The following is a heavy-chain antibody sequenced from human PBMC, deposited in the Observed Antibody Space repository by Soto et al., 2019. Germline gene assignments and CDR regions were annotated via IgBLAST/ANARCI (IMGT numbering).Heavy chain of an antibody. J-gene: IGHJ4*02. D-gene: IGHD6-6*01. CDR2: ISYDGSNK. V-gene: IGHV3-30*18. Sequence: QVQLVESGGGVVQPGRSLRLSCAASGFTFSSYGMHWVRQAPGKGLEWVAAISYDGSNKYYADSVKGRFTISRDNSKNTLYLQMNSLRAEDTAVYYCAKVPRSSIAARPLYWGQGTLVTVSS. CDR1: GFTFSSYG. CDR3: AKVPRSSIAARPLY.